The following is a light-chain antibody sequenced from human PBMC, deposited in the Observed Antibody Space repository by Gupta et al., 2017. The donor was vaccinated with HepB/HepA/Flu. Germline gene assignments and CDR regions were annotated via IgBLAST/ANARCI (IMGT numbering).Light chain of an antibody. J-gene: IGKJ4*01. CDR1: QSLLHSNGYNY. CDR3: MQALQAPIT. Sequence: DIVMTQSPLSLPVTPGEPASISCRSSQSLLHSNGYNYLDWYLQKPGQSPQLLIYLGSNRASGVPDRFSGSGSGTDFTLKINKVEAEDAGVYYCMQALQAPITFGGGTKVEIK. CDR2: LGS. V-gene: IGKV2-28*01.